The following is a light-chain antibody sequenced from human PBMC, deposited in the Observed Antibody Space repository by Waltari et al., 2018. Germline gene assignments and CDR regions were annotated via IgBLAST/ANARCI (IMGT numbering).Light chain of an antibody. CDR3: QQYYDIPWT. V-gene: IGKV4-1*01. J-gene: IGKJ1*01. CDR2: WAS. Sequence: DIVMTQSPDSLAVALGERVTINCKSSQSVLYSSNSQNYLAWYQQKPGQPTKSLIYWASARESVVPDRFSGSESGTDFTLTISSLQAEDVAVYYCQQYYDIPWTFGQGTKVEIK. CDR1: QSVLYSSNSQNY.